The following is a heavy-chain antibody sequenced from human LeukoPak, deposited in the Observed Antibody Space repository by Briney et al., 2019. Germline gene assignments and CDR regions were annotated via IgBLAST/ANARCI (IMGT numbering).Heavy chain of an antibody. Sequence: GGSLRLSCAASGFTFSSYAMSWVRQAPGKGLEWVSAISGSGGRIYYGASVKGRFTISRDNSKNTLYLQMNSLRAEDTAVYYCARGYCSGGSCYPTDYWGQGTLVTVSS. CDR2: ISGSGGRI. D-gene: IGHD2-15*01. CDR1: GFTFSSYA. CDR3: ARGYCSGGSCYPTDY. V-gene: IGHV3-23*01. J-gene: IGHJ4*02.